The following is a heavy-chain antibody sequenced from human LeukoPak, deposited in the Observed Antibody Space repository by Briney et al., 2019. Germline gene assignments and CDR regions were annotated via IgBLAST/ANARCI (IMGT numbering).Heavy chain of an antibody. V-gene: IGHV3-48*01. J-gene: IGHJ6*03. CDR1: GFTFSSYA. Sequence: PGGSLRLSCAASGFTFSSYAMHWVRQAPGKGLEWVSYISSSSRTKYYADSVKGRFTISRDNAKNSPYLQMNSLRAEDTAVYYCARDHGGGYYYMDVWGKGTTVTVSS. CDR3: ARDHGGGYYYMDV. D-gene: IGHD2-15*01. CDR2: ISSSSRTK.